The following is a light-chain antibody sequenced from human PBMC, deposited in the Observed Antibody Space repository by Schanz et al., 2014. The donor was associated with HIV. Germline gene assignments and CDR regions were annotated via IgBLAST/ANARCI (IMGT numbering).Light chain of an antibody. CDR1: SSDVGSYNL. Sequence: QSALTQPASVSGSPGQSITISCTGTSSDVGSYNLVSWYQQHPGKAPKLMIYEVSKRPSGVSNRFSGSKSGTSASLAITGLQGDDEADYYCQCFDRNMRGLVFGGGTKLTVL. CDR3: QCFDRNMRGLV. J-gene: IGLJ2*01. V-gene: IGLV2-14*02. CDR2: EVS.